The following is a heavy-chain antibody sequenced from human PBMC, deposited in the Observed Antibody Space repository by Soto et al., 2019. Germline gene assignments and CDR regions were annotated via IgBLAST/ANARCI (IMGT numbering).Heavy chain of an antibody. CDR2: MNPNSGYT. Sequence: ASVKVSCKASGYTFTSYGISWVRQAPGQVLEWMGWMNPNSGYTDYAQKFQGRVTITRNTSISTAYMDLSSLRSEDTAVYYCARGIATGQFDPWGQGTLVTVSS. D-gene: IGHD2-15*01. V-gene: IGHV1-8*03. J-gene: IGHJ5*02. CDR1: GYTFTSYG. CDR3: ARGIATGQFDP.